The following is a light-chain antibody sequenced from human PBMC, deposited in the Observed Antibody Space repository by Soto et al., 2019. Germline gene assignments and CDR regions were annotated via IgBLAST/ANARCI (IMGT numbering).Light chain of an antibody. Sequence: QSALTQPASVSGSPGQSITISCTGTSGDVGGYDYVSWYQLHPGKAPKLMVYEVTNRPSGVSNRFSGSKSGNTASLTISGRQAEDEADYFCSSYSISTAYVFXTGTKLTV. V-gene: IGLV2-14*01. CDR2: EVT. CDR1: SGDVGGYDY. J-gene: IGLJ1*01. CDR3: SSYSISTAYV.